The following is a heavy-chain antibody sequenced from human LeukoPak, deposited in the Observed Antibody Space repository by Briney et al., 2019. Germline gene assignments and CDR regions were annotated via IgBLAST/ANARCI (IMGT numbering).Heavy chain of an antibody. CDR3: ARHNPEVPAAKRMYYFDY. CDR2: IYYSGST. J-gene: IGHJ4*02. Sequence: KPSETLSLTCTVSGGSISSSSYYWGWIRQPPGKGLEWIGGIYYSGSTYYNPSLKSRVTISVDTSKNQFSLKLSSVTAADTAVYYCARHNPEVPAAKRMYYFDYWGQGTLVTVSS. V-gene: IGHV4-39*01. CDR1: GGSISSSSYY. D-gene: IGHD2-2*01.